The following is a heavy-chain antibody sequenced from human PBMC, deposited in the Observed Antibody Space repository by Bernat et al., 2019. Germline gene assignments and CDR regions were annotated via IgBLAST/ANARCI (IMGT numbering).Heavy chain of an antibody. Sequence: QLQLQESGPGLVKPSETLSLTCTDSGGSISSSSYYWGWIRQPPGKGLEWIGSIYYSGSTYYNPSLKSRVTISVDTSKNQFSLKLSSVTAADTAVYYCARLGRGSPRSWFDPWGQGTLVTVSS. CDR3: ARLGRGSPRSWFDP. V-gene: IGHV4-39*01. CDR1: GGSISSSSYY. CDR2: IYYSGST. J-gene: IGHJ5*02. D-gene: IGHD3-10*01.